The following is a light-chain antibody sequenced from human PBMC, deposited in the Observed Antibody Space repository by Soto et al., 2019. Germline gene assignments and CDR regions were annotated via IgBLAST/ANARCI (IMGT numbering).Light chain of an antibody. J-gene: IGLJ1*01. Sequence: QSALTQPASVSGSPGQSITISCTGTSSDVGGYNYVSWYQQHPGKAPKLMIYEVSNRPSGVSNRFSGSKSGNMASLTISGLQAEDEADYYCSSYTSSSIPYVFGTGTKVTVL. CDR1: SSDVGGYNY. CDR2: EVS. CDR3: SSYTSSSIPYV. V-gene: IGLV2-14*01.